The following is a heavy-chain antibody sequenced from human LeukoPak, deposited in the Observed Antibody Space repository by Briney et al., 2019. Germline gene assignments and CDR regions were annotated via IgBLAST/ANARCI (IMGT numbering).Heavy chain of an antibody. V-gene: IGHV3-15*04. CDR3: TTDEDWNYARKDV. Sequence: GGSLRLSCAASGFTFNYAWMSWVRQVPGKGLEWVGQTVSEIDGGTTDYAAPVKGRFTISRDDSKSTLYLQINSLKIEDTAVYYCTTDEDWNYARKDVWGQGATVIVSS. CDR2: TVSEIDGGTT. J-gene: IGHJ6*02. D-gene: IGHD1-7*01. CDR1: GFTFNYAW.